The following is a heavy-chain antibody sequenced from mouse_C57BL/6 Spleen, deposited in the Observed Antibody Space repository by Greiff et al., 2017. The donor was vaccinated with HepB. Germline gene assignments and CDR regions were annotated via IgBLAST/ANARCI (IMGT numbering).Heavy chain of an antibody. J-gene: IGHJ3*01. Sequence: VQLQQSGAELVKPGASVKISCKASGYAFSSYWMNWVKQRPGKGLEWIGQIYPGDGDTNYNGKFKGKATLTADKSSSTAYMQLSSLTSEDSAVYFCASDCYYGSSSWFAYWGQGTLVTVSA. CDR2: IYPGDGDT. CDR3: ASDCYYGSSSWFAY. CDR1: GYAFSSYW. V-gene: IGHV1-80*01. D-gene: IGHD1-1*01.